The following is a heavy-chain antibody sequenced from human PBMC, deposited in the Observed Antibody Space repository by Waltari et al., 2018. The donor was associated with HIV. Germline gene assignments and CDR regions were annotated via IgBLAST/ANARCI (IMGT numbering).Heavy chain of an antibody. V-gene: IGHV3-30*18. CDR2: ISYHGDDK. Sequence: QVHLVESGGGVVQPGRSLRLSCAASGFTFSSYAMHWVRQAPGKGLEWVAVISYHGDDKYYADSVKGRFTISRDNSKNTLYLQMNSLRAEDTVVYYCAKGASGWSPGYWGQGTLVTVSS. CDR1: GFTFSSYA. J-gene: IGHJ4*02. CDR3: AKGASGWSPGY. D-gene: IGHD6-19*01.